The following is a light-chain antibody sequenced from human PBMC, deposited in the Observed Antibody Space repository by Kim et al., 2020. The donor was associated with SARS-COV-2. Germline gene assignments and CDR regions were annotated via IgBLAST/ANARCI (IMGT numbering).Light chain of an antibody. J-gene: IGKJ4*01. V-gene: IGKV3-15*01. CDR2: AAS. CDR1: QSVSSN. CDR3: QQYNYWPSLT. Sequence: SPGERATLSCRASQSVSSNLAWYQQKPGQAPRLLIYAASSRATDIPARFSGSGSGAEFTLTISSLQSEDFAVYFCQQYNYWPSLTFGGGTKVDIK.